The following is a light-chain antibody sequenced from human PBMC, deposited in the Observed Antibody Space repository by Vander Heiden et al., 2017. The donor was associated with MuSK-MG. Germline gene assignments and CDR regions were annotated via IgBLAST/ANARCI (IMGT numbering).Light chain of an antibody. CDR3: QQSYRTPLT. Sequence: DTQLTESPSSLSASVGDRVTISCRASQNMNTFLNWFQQKPGKPPTLLIYGTSTLYSGVPSRFSGSGSGTDFTLTISSLQAEDFATYYCQQSYRTPLTFGGGTRVEIK. V-gene: IGKV1-39*01. J-gene: IGKJ4*01. CDR1: QNMNTF. CDR2: GTS.